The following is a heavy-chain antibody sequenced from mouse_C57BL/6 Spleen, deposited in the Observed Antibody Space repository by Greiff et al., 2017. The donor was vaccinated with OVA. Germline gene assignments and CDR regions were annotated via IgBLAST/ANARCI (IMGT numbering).Heavy chain of an antibody. CDR3: ARGGAGTTWFAY. V-gene: IGHV1-80*01. J-gene: IGHJ3*01. CDR1: GYAFSSYW. CDR2: IYPGDGDT. D-gene: IGHD4-1*01. Sequence: QVQLQQSGAELVKPGASVKISCKASGYAFSSYWMNWVKQRPGKGLEWIGQIYPGDGDTNYNGKFKGKATLTADKSSSTAYMQLSSLTSEDSAVYFCARGGAGTTWFAYWGQGTLVTVSA.